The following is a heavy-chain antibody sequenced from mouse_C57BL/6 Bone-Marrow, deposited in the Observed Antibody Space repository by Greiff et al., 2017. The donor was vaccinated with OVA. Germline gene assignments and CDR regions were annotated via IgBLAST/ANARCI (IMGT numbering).Heavy chain of an antibody. Sequence: VQLQQSGAELVRPGASVKLSCTASGFNIKADYMHWVKQRPEKGLEWIGWIDPENGDTEYASKFQGKATITADTSSNTAYLQLSSLTSEYTAVYYCTTYDINKPYAMDYWGQGTSVTVSS. V-gene: IGHV14-4*01. CDR3: TTYDINKPYAMDY. J-gene: IGHJ4*01. CDR2: IDPENGDT. D-gene: IGHD1-1*01. CDR1: GFNIKADY.